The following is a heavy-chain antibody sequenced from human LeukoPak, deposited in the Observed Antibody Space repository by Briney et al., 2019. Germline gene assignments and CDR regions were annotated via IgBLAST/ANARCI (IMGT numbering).Heavy chain of an antibody. CDR1: GYTFTDYY. J-gene: IGHJ3*02. CDR2: VDPEDGET. Sequence: ASVKISCKVSGYTFTDYYMHWVQQAPGKGLEWMGLVDPEDGETIYAEKFQGRVTITADTSTDTAYMELSSLRSEDTAVYYCATARRFFAGNGGAFDIWGQGTVVTVPS. CDR3: ATARRFFAGNGGAFDI. V-gene: IGHV1-69-2*01. D-gene: IGHD3-3*01.